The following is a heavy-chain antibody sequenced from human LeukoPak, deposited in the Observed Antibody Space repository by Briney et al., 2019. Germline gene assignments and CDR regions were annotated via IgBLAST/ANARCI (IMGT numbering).Heavy chain of an antibody. J-gene: IGHJ6*02. CDR2: INTNTGNP. D-gene: IGHD2-21*02. CDR3: ARSYGAFEGDTYYYYGMDV. Sequence: ASVKVSCKASGYIFTNYGMSRVRQAPGQGLQWMGWINTNTGNPTYAQGFTGRFVFSLDISVSTAYLQISSLKAEDTAVYYCARSYGAFEGDTYYYYGMDVWGQGTTVTVSS. CDR1: GYIFTNYG. V-gene: IGHV7-4-1*02.